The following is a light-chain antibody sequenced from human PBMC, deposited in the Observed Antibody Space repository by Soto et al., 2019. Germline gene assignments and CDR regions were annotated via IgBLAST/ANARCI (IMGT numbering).Light chain of an antibody. CDR3: QKYNSVPWT. Sequence: DIQMTQSPSSLSASVGDRVTITCRASQGISSFLAWYQHKPGEVPQLLIYAASTLQSGVPSRFSGSGSGTEFTLTISSLQPEDVATYYCQKYNSVPWTFGQGTKVEIK. CDR1: QGISSF. CDR2: AAS. V-gene: IGKV1-27*01. J-gene: IGKJ1*01.